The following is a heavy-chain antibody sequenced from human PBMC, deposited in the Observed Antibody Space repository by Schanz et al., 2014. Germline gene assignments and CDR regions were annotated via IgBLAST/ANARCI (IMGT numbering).Heavy chain of an antibody. CDR2: FIPILDVG. CDR1: GGTFNSYT. V-gene: IGHV1-69*02. D-gene: IGHD4-17*01. CDR3: ARGYGDSPTDF. J-gene: IGHJ4*02. Sequence: QVQLVQSGAEVKKPGSSMKVSCKASGGTFNSYTINWVRQAPGQGLEWVGRFIPILDVGNYAQQFQGRVTFTADRSTSTAYMELSSLRSEDTAVYYCARGYGDSPTDFWGQGTLVTVSS.